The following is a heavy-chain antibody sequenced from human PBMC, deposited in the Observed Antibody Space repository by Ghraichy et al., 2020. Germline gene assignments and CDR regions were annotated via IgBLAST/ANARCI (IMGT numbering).Heavy chain of an antibody. D-gene: IGHD6-19*01. CDR1: GYIFSNYY. V-gene: IGHV1-46*01. CDR2: INPGVGIT. J-gene: IGHJ6*02. Sequence: ASVKVSCKASGYIFSNYYIHWLRQAPGQGLEWLGIINPGVGITNDAQKFQGRLTMSRDTFTGSVYMELSSLTSEDTAVYYCARGIEVAGYYYYDGMDVWGQGTTVTVSS. CDR3: ARGIEVAGYYYYDGMDV.